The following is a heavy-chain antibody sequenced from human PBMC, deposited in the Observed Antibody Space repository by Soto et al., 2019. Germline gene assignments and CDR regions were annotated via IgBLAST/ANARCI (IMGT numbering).Heavy chain of an antibody. CDR1: GGSITSSSYY. D-gene: IGHD1-26*01. Sequence: SETLSLTCTVSGGSITSSSYYWGWIRQPPGKGLEWIGSIYYSGSTYYNPSLKSRVTISVDTSKNQFSLKLSSVTAADTAVYYCATQEVGGSYVYTFDPWGQGTLVTIS. CDR3: ATQEVGGSYVYTFDP. J-gene: IGHJ5*02. CDR2: IYYSGST. V-gene: IGHV4-39*01.